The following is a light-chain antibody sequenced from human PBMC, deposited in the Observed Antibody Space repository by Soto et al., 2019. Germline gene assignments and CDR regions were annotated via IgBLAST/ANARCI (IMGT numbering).Light chain of an antibody. CDR3: CSYAGSSTSYV. J-gene: IGLJ1*01. V-gene: IGLV2-23*02. CDR2: EVT. Sequence: SALPQPASVYGSPGQSITISCTGTSSDVGSYNLVSWYQQHPGKAPKLLIYEVTKRPSGVSNRFSGSKSGNTASLTISGLQAEDEADYSCCSYAGSSTSYVFGPGTKVTVL. CDR1: SSDVGSYNL.